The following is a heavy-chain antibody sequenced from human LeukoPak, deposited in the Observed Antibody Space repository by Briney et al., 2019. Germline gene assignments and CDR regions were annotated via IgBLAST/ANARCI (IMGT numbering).Heavy chain of an antibody. CDR3: AEIPRF. J-gene: IGHJ4*02. V-gene: IGHV4-59*11. CDR2: IYYTGTTSGRT. D-gene: IGHD5-24*01. CDR1: GDDIYNHY. Sequence: SEALSLTCSVSGDDIYNHYWSWVRQPPGKEPEWIAYIYYTGTTSGRTDYTPSLQSRVSISIDTSKSQFSLRLDSVTAADTAFYYCAEIPRFWGQGILVTVSS.